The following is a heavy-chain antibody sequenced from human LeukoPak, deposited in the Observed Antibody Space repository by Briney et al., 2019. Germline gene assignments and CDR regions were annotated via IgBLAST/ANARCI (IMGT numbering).Heavy chain of an antibody. Sequence: GGSLRLSCAASGFTFSSYWMHWVRQVPGKGLVWVSRISSDGSSTSYADSVQGRFTISRDNAKNMVYLQMNSLRDDDTAIYYCTRAITYFYGSVTYDWFDSWGQGTRVTVSS. J-gene: IGHJ5*01. CDR1: GFTFSSYW. V-gene: IGHV3-74*01. CDR2: ISSDGSST. CDR3: TRAITYFYGSVTYDWFDS. D-gene: IGHD3-10*01.